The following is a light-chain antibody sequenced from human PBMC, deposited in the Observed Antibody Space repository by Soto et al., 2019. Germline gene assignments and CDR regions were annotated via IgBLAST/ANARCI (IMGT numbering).Light chain of an antibody. J-gene: IGKJ5*01. CDR3: QQYGGSPRIT. Sequence: EMVFTQSHGALSLSPVEEAALACGSSERLSSVYLAWYQQRPGQPPRLLIYGASNRATGIPDRFSGSGSGTDFTLIINRLEPEDVAIYYCQQYGGSPRITFGQGTRLEIK. CDR2: GAS. CDR1: ERLSSVY. V-gene: IGKV3-20*01.